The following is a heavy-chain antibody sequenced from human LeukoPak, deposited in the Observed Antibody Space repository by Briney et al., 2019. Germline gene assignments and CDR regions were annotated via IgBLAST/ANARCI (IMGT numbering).Heavy chain of an antibody. CDR1: GYPFTGYY. J-gene: IGHJ4*02. CDR3: ARLGLHGSGTYYFFDY. D-gene: IGHD3-10*01. V-gene: IGHV1-2*06. Sequence: ASVKVSCKASGYPFTGYYMHWVRQAPGQGLAWMGQINPNNGDTNYAQRFQGRVTMTRDTSSSTAYMELIRLTSDDTAVYYCARLGLHGSGTYYFFDYWGQGTLDTVSS. CDR2: INPNNGDT.